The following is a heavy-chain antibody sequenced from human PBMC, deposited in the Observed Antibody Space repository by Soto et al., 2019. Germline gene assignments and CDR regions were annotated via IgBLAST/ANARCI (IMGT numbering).Heavy chain of an antibody. CDR1: GNTFTSYY. J-gene: IGHJ6*01. CDR3: VRAAVAVFAPGDGLDG. CDR2: IDPGGGHV. V-gene: IGHV1-46*01. Sequence: QMQLVQSGAEVKKPGASVKVSCEASGNTFTSYYLHWVRQAPGQGPEWMGVIDPGGGHVEYAQKFEGRRTLTRGTATFTVSWELSSLRSGESTAYCWVRAAVAVFAPGDGLDGWGQGTRVTVSS. D-gene: IGHD7-27*01.